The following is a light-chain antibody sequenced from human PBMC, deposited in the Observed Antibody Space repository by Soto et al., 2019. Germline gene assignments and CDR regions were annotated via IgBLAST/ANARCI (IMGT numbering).Light chain of an antibody. J-gene: IGKJ2*01. CDR3: QNYESHRGS. V-gene: IGKV1-5*01. Sequence: DIQMTQSPSILSASVGDRVTISCRASQSVSTWLAWYQQKPGQVPKLLVFEASTLQRGVPSRFSGSGSGTDFTLTITRLQPEDSATYYCQNYESHRGSFGQGTKLEIK. CDR1: QSVSTW. CDR2: EAS.